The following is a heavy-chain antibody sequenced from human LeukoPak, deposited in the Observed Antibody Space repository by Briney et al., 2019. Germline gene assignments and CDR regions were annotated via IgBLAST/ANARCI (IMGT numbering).Heavy chain of an antibody. CDR1: GFTFSSYS. CDR3: ARDQYGGYALDY. D-gene: IGHD4-17*01. CDR2: ISSISYI. J-gene: IGHJ4*02. Sequence: GGSLRLSCAASGFTFSSYSMNWVRQAPGKGLEWVSSISSISYIYYADSVKGRFTISRDTAKNSPYLQMNSLRAEDTAVYYCARDQYGGYALDYWGQGTLVTVSS. V-gene: IGHV3-21*01.